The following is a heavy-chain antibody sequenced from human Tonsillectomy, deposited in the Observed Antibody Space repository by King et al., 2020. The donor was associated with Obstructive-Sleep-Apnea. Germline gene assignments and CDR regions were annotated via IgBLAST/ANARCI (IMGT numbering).Heavy chain of an antibody. CDR2: ISFDGSNK. V-gene: IGHV3-30*04. CDR1: GFTFSSYS. CDR3: ASPVVPAAINAFDI. Sequence: QLVQSGGGVVQPGGSLRLSCAASGFTFSSYSMRWVRQVPGKGLEWVAVISFDGSNKNNTDSVKGRFTISRDNSKNTVYLQRNSLRAEDTAVYYCASPVVPAAINAFDIWGQGTMVTVSS. J-gene: IGHJ3*02. D-gene: IGHD2-2*02.